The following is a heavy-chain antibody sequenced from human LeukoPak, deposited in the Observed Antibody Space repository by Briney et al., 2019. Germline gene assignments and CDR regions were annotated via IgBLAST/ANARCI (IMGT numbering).Heavy chain of an antibody. CDR1: GFTFSSFA. D-gene: IGHD3-22*01. Sequence: GGSLRLSCAASGFTFSSFAMTWVRQAPGKGLEWVSGISSNGGSTYYADSVKGRFTISRDDSKNTLYLQMNSLTAEDTAVYYCAKGLEDRYGRSGYYSNWFDPWGQGTLVTVSS. J-gene: IGHJ5*02. CDR3: AKGLEDRYGRSGYYSNWFDP. V-gene: IGHV3-23*01. CDR2: ISSNGGST.